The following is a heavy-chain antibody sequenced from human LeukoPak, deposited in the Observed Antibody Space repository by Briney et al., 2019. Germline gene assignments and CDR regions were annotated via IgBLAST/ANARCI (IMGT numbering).Heavy chain of an antibody. CDR1: GYNFATNW. J-gene: IGHJ5*02. CDR3: ARRAVASPDNWFDT. CDR2: IYPSDSHT. V-gene: IGHV5-51*01. Sequence: GESLKISCAISGYNFATNWIAWVRQMPGKGLEYMGIIYPSDSHTRYSPSFQGQVTISADKSLRTAYLQWTSLKVSDTAMYYCARRAVASPDNWFDTWGQGTLVSVFS. D-gene: IGHD1-14*01.